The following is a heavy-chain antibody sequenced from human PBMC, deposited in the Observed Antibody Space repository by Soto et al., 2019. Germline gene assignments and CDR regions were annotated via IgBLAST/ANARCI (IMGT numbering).Heavy chain of an antibody. CDR1: GDSVSSNIAT. J-gene: IGHJ5*02. CDR2: TYYKSKWFN. CDR3: ARGGPTSSWFDP. Sequence: XHTLSLTFAISGDSVSSNIATWNWIRQSPSRGLEWLGRTYYKSKWFNDYAVSVKSRITINPDTSKNQFSLQLNSVTPEDTAVYYCARGGPTSSWFDPWGQGTLVTVSS. V-gene: IGHV6-1*01. D-gene: IGHD6-6*01.